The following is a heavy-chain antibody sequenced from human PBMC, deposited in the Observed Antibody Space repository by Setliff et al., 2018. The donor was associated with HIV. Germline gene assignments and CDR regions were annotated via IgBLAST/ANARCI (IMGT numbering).Heavy chain of an antibody. D-gene: IGHD3-3*01. J-gene: IGHJ5*02. CDR3: AREEDYNFWSGYDWFDP. CDR1: GFIFSSHA. Sequence: GGSLRLSCEASGFIFSSHAMSWVRQVPGKGLELIAVISGSGSATTYADSVAGRFTVSRDNSKNTLYLQMNSLRAEDTAVYYCAREEDYNFWSGYDWFDPWGQGTLVTVSS. V-gene: IGHV3-23*01. CDR2: ISGSGSAT.